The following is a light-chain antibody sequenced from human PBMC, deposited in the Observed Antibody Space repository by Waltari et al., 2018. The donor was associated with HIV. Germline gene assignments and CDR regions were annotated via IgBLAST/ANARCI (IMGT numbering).Light chain of an antibody. CDR3: QAWDNSVV. CDR2: KDN. V-gene: IGLV3-1*01. CDR1: KLGDKY. J-gene: IGLJ2*01. Sequence: SYELTQPPSVSVSPGQTASITRSGDKLGDKYACWYQQKPGQSPVLVIYKDNKRPSGIPERFSGSNSGNTATLTISGAQAMDEADYYCQAWDNSVVFGGGTKLTVL.